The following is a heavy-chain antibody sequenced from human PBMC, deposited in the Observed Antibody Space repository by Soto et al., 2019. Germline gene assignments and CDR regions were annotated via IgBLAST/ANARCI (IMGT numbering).Heavy chain of an antibody. CDR1: GYTFTSYG. D-gene: IGHD3-3*01. V-gene: IGHV1-18*01. CDR2: ISAYNGNT. Sequence: ASVKVSCKASGYTFTSYGISWVRQAPGQGLEWMGWISAYNGNTNYAQKLQGRVTMTTDTSTSTAYMELRSLRSDDTAVYYCARDFTQTYYDFWSGYFPRAWFDPWDQGTLVTVSS. J-gene: IGHJ5*02. CDR3: ARDFTQTYYDFWSGYFPRAWFDP.